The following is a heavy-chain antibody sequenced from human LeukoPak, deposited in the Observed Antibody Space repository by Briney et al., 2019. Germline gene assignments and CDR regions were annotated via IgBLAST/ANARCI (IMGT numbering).Heavy chain of an antibody. D-gene: IGHD2-21*01. CDR1: GFTFTEFY. J-gene: IGHJ4*02. V-gene: IGHV3-11*01. CDR3: ARAGIVGASTESPFDF. CDR2: IRGSGGTI. Sequence: GGSLRLSCAASGFTFTEFYMSWIRRAPGTGLEWVSYIRGSGGTIYSADSVKGRFTIARDNADNSLYLQINSLRPEDTAVYYCARAGIVGASTESPFDFWGQGTLVIVSS.